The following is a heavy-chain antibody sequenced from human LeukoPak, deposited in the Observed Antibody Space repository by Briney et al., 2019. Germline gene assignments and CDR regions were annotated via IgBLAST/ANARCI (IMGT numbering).Heavy chain of an antibody. D-gene: IGHD6-6*01. J-gene: IGHJ6*03. V-gene: IGHV3-73*01. Sequence: GGSLKPSCAASGFTFSGSAMHWVRQASGKGLEWVGRIRSKANSYATAYAASVEGRFTISRDDSKNTAYLQMNSLKTEDTAVYYCTRMACYSSSPLNYYYYMDVWGKGTTVTVSS. CDR1: GFTFSGSA. CDR2: IRSKANSYAT. CDR3: TRMACYSSSPLNYYYYMDV.